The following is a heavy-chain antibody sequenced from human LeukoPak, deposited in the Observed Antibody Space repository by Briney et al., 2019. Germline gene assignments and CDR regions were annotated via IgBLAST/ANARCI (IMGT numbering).Heavy chain of an antibody. V-gene: IGHV3-30*03. J-gene: IGHJ4*02. CDR3: ARAYCSSTSCGYFDY. D-gene: IGHD2-2*01. CDR2: ISYDGSNK. CDR1: GFTFSSYG. Sequence: GGSLSLSCAASGFTFSSYGMHWVRQAPSKGLEWVAVISYDGSNKYYADSVKGRFTISRDNSKNTLYLQMNSLRAEDTAVYYCARAYCSSTSCGYFDYWGQGALVTVSS.